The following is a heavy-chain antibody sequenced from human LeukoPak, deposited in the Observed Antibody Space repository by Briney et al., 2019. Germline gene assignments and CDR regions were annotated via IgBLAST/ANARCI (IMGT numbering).Heavy chain of an antibody. CDR2: ISSSSSYI. D-gene: IGHD1-14*01. CDR3: ARTRKDAYYYYYMDV. J-gene: IGHJ6*03. CDR1: GFTFSSYS. Sequence: GGSLRLSCAASGFTFSSYSMNWVRQAPGKGLEWVSSISSSSSYIYYADSVKGRFTISRDNAKNTLYLQMNSLRAEDTAVYYCARTRKDAYYYYYMDVWGKGTTVTVSS. V-gene: IGHV3-21*01.